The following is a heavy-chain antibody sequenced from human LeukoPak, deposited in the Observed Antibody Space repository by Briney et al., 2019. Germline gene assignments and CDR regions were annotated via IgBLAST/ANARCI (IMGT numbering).Heavy chain of an antibody. CDR3: ARFRRGTYGNWFDP. CDR1: GGSISSYY. D-gene: IGHD1-26*01. Sequence: SETLSLTCTGSGGSISSYYWSWIRQPPAKGVKWIGYIYYSGSTNYNPSTNYNPSLQSRVTISLDTSKNQFSLRLTSVTAADTAVYYCARFRRGTYGNWFDPWGQGTLVTVSS. J-gene: IGHJ5*02. V-gene: IGHV4-59*01. CDR2: IYYSGST.